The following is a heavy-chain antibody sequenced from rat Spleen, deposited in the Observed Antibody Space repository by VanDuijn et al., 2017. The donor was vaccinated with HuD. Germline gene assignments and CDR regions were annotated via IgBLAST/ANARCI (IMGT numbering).Heavy chain of an antibody. CDR1: GDSITSND. D-gene: IGHD1-4*01. Sequence: EVQLQESGPGVVKPSQSRSLTWSVTGDSITSNDWGCVVKFRVDKIECIGHIRYSGSTSYNPSLKSRISITRDTSKNQFFLQLNSVTTEDTAIYYCVREDSGINYWGQGVMVTVSS. CDR2: IRYSGST. J-gene: IGHJ2*01. V-gene: IGHV3-1*01. CDR3: VREDSGINY.